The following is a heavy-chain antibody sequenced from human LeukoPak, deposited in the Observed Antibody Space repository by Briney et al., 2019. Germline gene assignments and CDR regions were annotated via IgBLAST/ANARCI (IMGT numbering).Heavy chain of an antibody. CDR3: ARDRYDSSGYYLFDY. J-gene: IGHJ4*02. D-gene: IGHD3-22*01. CDR1: GFTVSSNY. CDR2: IYSGGST. Sequence: GGSLRLSCAASGFTVSSNYMSWVCQAPGKGVEWVSVIYSGGSTYYADSVKGRFTISRDNSKNTLYLQMNSLRAEDTAVYYCARDRYDSSGYYLFDYWGQGTLVTVSS. V-gene: IGHV3-53*01.